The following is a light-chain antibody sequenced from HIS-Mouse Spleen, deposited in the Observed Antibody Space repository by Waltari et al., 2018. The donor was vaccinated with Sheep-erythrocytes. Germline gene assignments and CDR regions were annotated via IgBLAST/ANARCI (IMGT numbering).Light chain of an antibody. CDR3: QQYYSTLT. V-gene: IGKV4-1*01. J-gene: IGKJ4*01. CDR2: WAS. CDR1: QSVLYRSNNKNY. Sequence: DIVMTQSPDSLAVSLGERATINCKSSQSVLYRSNNKNYLAWYQQKPGQPPKLLIYWASTRESGVSDRFSGSGSGTDFTLTISSLQAEDVAVYYCQQYYSTLTFGGGTKVEIK.